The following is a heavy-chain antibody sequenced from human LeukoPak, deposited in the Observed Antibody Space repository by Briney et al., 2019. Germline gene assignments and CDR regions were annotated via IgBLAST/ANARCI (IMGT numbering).Heavy chain of an antibody. Sequence: PGGSLRLSCAASGFTFSSYDMHWVRQATGKGLEWVSAIGTAGDTYYPGSVKGRFTISRENAKNSLYLQMNSLRAGDTAVYYCARSLDDYDSSGYWGMDVWGQGTTVTVSS. CDR1: GFTFSSYD. V-gene: IGHV3-13*04. CDR3: ARSLDDYDSSGYWGMDV. J-gene: IGHJ6*02. D-gene: IGHD3-22*01. CDR2: IGTAGDT.